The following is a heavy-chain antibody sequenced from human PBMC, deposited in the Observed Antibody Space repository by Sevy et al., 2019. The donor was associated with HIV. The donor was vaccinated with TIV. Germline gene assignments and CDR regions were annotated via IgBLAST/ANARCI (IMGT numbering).Heavy chain of an antibody. D-gene: IGHD3-22*01. J-gene: IGHJ4*02. Sequence: ASVKVSCKASGGTFSSYAIHWVRQAPGQGLEWMGGIIPIFGTTNYAQKFQGRVTITADESTSTSNMELSSLRSENKAVYYCARGVTMIRGGGYYFDYWVQGTLVTVSS. V-gene: IGHV1-69*13. CDR2: IIPIFGTT. CDR1: GGTFSSYA. CDR3: ARGVTMIRGGGYYFDY.